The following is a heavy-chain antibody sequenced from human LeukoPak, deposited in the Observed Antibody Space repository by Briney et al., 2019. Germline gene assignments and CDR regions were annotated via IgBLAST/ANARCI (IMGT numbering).Heavy chain of an antibody. CDR3: AWSMYYYDSSGYWKAFDI. Sequence: SETLSLTCAVYGGSFSGYYWSWIRQPPGKGLEWIGEINHSGSTNYNPSLKSRVTISVDTSKNQFSLKLSSVTAADTAVYYCAWSMYYYDSSGYWKAFDIWGQGTMVTVSS. J-gene: IGHJ3*02. CDR1: GGSFSGYY. CDR2: INHSGST. D-gene: IGHD3-22*01. V-gene: IGHV4-34*01.